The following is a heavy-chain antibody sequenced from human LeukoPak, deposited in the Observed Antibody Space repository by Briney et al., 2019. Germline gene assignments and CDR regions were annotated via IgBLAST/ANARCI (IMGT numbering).Heavy chain of an antibody. CDR3: ARRTGSRLPNWFDP. Sequence: PSETLSLTCTVSGGSISSSGYYWGWIRQPPGKGLEWIGTIYYSGTTYYNPSLKSRVTISVDTSKNHFSLKLNSVTAADTAVYYCARRTGSRLPNWFDPWGQGTLVTVSP. CDR2: IYYSGTT. CDR1: GGSISSSGYY. D-gene: IGHD3-10*01. J-gene: IGHJ5*02. V-gene: IGHV4-39*01.